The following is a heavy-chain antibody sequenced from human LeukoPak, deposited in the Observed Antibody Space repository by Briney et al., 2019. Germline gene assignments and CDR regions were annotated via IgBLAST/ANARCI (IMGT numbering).Heavy chain of an antibody. CDR3: ARDRGYGALDY. CDR2: ISSSGSSI. D-gene: IGHD5-12*01. CDR1: GFTFSTYG. Sequence: PGGSLRLSCAGSGFTFSTYGLTWVRQAPGRGLEWVSYISSSGSSIYYADSVKGRFTISRDNAKKTLYLQMNSLRADDTAVYYCARDRGYGALDYWGRGTLITVSS. V-gene: IGHV3-48*04. J-gene: IGHJ4*02.